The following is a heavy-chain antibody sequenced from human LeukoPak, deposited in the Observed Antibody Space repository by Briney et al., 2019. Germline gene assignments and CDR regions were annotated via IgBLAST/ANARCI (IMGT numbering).Heavy chain of an antibody. D-gene: IGHD6-19*01. CDR2: ITGSGSST. CDR3: AKGIAVAGSTSANFDY. J-gene: IGHJ4*02. Sequence: PGGSLRLSCEASGFAFSFFAMSWLRQAPGKGLEWVSTITGSGSSTFYADSVKGRFTISRDNSKNTLYLQMNSLRAEDTAVYYCAKGIAVAGSTSANFDYWGQGTLVTVSS. CDR1: GFAFSFFA. V-gene: IGHV3-23*01.